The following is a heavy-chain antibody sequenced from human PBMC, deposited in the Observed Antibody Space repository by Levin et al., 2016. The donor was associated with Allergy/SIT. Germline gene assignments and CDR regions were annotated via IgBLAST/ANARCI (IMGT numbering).Heavy chain of an antibody. Sequence: SVKVSCKASGGTFSSYGISWVRQAPGQGLEWMGGVIPIFGTANYAQKFQGRVTINADQSTITAYMEVSSLTSEDTAVYYCARTPTGYSYIIAWGQGTLVTVSS. CDR1: GGTFSSYG. CDR2: VIPIFGTA. D-gene: IGHD5-18*01. V-gene: IGHV1-69*13. J-gene: IGHJ5*02. CDR3: ARTPTGYSYIIA.